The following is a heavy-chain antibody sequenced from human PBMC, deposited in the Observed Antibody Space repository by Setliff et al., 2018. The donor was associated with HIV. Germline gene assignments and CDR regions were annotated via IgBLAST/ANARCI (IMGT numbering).Heavy chain of an antibody. V-gene: IGHV3-21*01. CDR1: GFTFSSYC. Sequence: GGSLRLSCVASGFTFSSYCMDWFRQAPGKGLEWVSSISFGSTYIYQSDSVRGRFTISRDDAKKSLYLQMNSLGAEDTAVYYCARDHEDSGWYVESVDYWGQGTLVTVSS. CDR3: ARDHEDSGWYVESVDY. CDR2: ISFGSTYI. D-gene: IGHD6-19*01. J-gene: IGHJ4*02.